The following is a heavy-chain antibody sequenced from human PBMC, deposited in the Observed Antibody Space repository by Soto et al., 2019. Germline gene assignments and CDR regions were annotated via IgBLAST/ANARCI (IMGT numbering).Heavy chain of an antibody. D-gene: IGHD5-18*01. V-gene: IGHV3-23*01. CDR3: ANLHTASYDY. J-gene: IGHJ4*02. Sequence: VGSLRLSCAASGFTFSDHAMSWVRQAPGKGLEWVSAIRGSDGRTYYADSVKGRFTISRDNSRNTLYLQMNSLTAEDTAVYYCANLHTASYDYWGLGTLVTVSS. CDR2: IRGSDGRT. CDR1: GFTFSDHA.